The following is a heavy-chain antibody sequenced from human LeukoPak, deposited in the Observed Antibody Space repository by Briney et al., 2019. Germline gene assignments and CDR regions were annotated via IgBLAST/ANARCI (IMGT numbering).Heavy chain of an antibody. J-gene: IGHJ4*02. CDR1: GGSVSSSQYL. CDR2: ISNTGST. V-gene: IGHV4-61*01. CDR3: ARRFSNYGIDY. Sequence: SETLSLTCTVSGGSVSSSQYLWTWIRQPPGKGLELIGYISNTGSTNYNPSLKSRVTISVDTSKNQFSLNLNSVTAADTAVYYCARRFSNYGIDYWGQGTLVTVSS. D-gene: IGHD4-11*01.